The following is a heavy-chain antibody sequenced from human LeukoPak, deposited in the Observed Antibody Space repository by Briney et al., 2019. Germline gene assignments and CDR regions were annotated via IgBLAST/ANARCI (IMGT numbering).Heavy chain of an antibody. Sequence: GGSLRLSCAAPGFTFSSYWMSWVRQAPGKGLEWVANIKQDGSEKYYVDSVKGRFTISRDNAKNSLYLQMNSLRAEDTAVYYCARLYYDFWSGYCPPYFDYWGQGTLVTVSS. D-gene: IGHD3-3*01. CDR3: ARLYYDFWSGYCPPYFDY. V-gene: IGHV3-7*01. CDR1: GFTFSSYW. CDR2: IKQDGSEK. J-gene: IGHJ4*02.